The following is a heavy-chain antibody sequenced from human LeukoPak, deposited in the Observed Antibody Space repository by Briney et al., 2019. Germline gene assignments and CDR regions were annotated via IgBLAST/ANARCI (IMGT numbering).Heavy chain of an antibody. CDR3: ARDRVRGYYDSNYFDY. J-gene: IGHJ4*02. CDR1: GYTFTNYA. D-gene: IGHD3-22*01. Sequence: ASVNVSFKASGYTFTNYAMHWVRQAPGQRREWMGGINAGNGNTKYSQKFQGRVTITRDTSASTAYMELSSLRSEDTAVYYCARDRVRGYYDSNYFDYWGQGTLVTVSS. CDR2: INAGNGNT. V-gene: IGHV1-3*01.